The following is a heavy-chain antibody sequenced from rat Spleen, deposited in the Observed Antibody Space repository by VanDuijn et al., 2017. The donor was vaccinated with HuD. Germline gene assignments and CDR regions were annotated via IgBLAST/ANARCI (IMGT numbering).Heavy chain of an antibody. Sequence: EVQVLESGGGLVQPGNSLKLSCATSGFTFSTAWMYWYRQFPEKRLEWVARIKAKSNNYATDYTESVKGRFTISRDDSKSSIYLQMNNLKEEDTAIYYCAWPGYSSYGDYWGQGVMVTVSS. D-gene: IGHD1-2*01. CDR3: AWPGYSSYGDY. CDR1: GFTFSTAW. J-gene: IGHJ2*01. V-gene: IGHV6-6*01. CDR2: IKAKSNNYAT.